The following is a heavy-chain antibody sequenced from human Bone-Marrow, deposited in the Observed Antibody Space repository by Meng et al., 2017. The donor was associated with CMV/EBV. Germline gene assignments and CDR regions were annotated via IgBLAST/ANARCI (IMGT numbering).Heavy chain of an antibody. J-gene: IGHJ6*02. V-gene: IGHV4-59*06. D-gene: IGHD5-24*01. CDR2: IYYSGST. CDR3: ARDRYYYYGMDV. Sequence: SETLCLTCTVSGGSISSYYWSWIRQHPGKGLEWIGYIYYSGSTYYNPSLKSRVTISVDTSKNQFSLKLSSVTAADTAVYDCARDRYYYYGMDVWGQGTTVTVSS. CDR1: GGSISSYY.